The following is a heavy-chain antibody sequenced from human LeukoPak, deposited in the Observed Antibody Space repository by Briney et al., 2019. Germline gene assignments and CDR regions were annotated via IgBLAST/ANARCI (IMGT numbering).Heavy chain of an antibody. CDR3: ARDLGTAMVPFNY. Sequence: SVKVSCKASGYTFTSYGISWVRQAPGQGLEWMGGIIPNFGTANYAQKFQGRVTITTDESTSTAYMELSSLRSEDTAVYYCARDLGTAMVPFNYWGQGTLVTVSS. V-gene: IGHV1-69*05. J-gene: IGHJ4*02. CDR2: IIPNFGTA. CDR1: GYTFTSYG. D-gene: IGHD5-18*01.